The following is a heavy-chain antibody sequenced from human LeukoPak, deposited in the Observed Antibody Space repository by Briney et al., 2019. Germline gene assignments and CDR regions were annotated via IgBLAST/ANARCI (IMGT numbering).Heavy chain of an antibody. CDR1: GFTVSSNY. D-gene: IGHD3-10*01. V-gene: IGHV3-53*01. CDR2: IYSGGST. J-gene: IGHJ4*02. Sequence: GGSLRLSCAASGFTVSSNYMSWVRQAPGKGLEWVSIIYSGGSTFYADSVKGRFTISRDNAKNSLYLQMNSLRAEDTAVYYCARVWFGELPPYYFDYWGQGTLVTVSS. CDR3: ARVWFGELPPYYFDY.